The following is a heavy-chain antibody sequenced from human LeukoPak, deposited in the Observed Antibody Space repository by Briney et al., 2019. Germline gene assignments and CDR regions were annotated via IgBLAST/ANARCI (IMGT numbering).Heavy chain of an antibody. CDR2: ISGSGGST. V-gene: IGHV3-23*01. Sequence: GGSLRLSRAASGFTFSSYGMSWVRQAPGKGLEWVSAISGSGGSTYYADSVKGRFTISRDNSKNTLYLQMNSLRAEDTAVYYCARPTTNYDSSGYPFDYWGQGTLVTVSS. CDR1: GFTFSSYG. D-gene: IGHD3-22*01. CDR3: ARPTTNYDSSGYPFDY. J-gene: IGHJ4*02.